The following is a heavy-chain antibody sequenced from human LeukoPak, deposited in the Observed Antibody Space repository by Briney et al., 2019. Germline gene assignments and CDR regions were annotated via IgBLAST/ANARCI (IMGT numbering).Heavy chain of an antibody. J-gene: IGHJ4*02. CDR3: ARDGTSTDDY. V-gene: IGHV1-18*01. Sequence: ASVKVPCKTSGYTXSNFGINWVRQAPGQGLEWMGWISGNNDNPNYGQKFQGRFTVTTDSSTSTAYMELRNLRFDDTAVYYCARDGTSTDDYWGQGTLVTVSS. CDR2: ISGNNDNP. D-gene: IGHD2-2*01. CDR1: GYTXSNFG.